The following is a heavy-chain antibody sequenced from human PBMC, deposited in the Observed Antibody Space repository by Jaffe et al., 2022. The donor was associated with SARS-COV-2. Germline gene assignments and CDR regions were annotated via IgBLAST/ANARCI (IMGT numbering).Heavy chain of an antibody. J-gene: IGHJ4*02. Sequence: EVQLVESGGGLVQPGGSLRLSCAASGFTFSSYSMNWVRQAPGKGLEWVSYISSSSSTIYYADSVKGRFTISRDNAKNSLYLQMNSLRDEDTAVYYCARGFRGSPQSRVNYYYDSSGYYGRGGHGGVFDYWGQGTLVTVSS. V-gene: IGHV3-48*02. CDR1: GFTFSSYS. D-gene: IGHD3-22*01. CDR2: ISSSSSTI. CDR3: ARGFRGSPQSRVNYYYDSSGYYGRGGHGGVFDY.